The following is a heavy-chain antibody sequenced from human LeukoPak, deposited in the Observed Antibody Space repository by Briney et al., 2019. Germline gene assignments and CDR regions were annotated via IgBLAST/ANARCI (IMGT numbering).Heavy chain of an antibody. V-gene: IGHV4-61*02. D-gene: IGHD3-16*01. CDR3: ARARGRYYYYMDV. CDR1: GGSISSGSYY. CDR2: IYTSGST. J-gene: IGHJ6*03. Sequence: SQTLSLTCTVSGGSISSGSYYWRWIRQPAGKGLEWIGRIYTSGSTNYNPSLKSRVTISVDTSKNQFSLKLSSVTAADTAVYYCARARGRYYYYMDVWGKGTTVTVSS.